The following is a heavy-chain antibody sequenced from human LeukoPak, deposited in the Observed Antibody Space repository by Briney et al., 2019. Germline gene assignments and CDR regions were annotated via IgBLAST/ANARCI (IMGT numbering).Heavy chain of an antibody. V-gene: IGHV4-34*01. CDR1: GGSFSGYY. J-gene: IGHJ4*02. CDR2: INHSGST. Sequence: SSETLSLTCAVYGGSFSGYYWSWIRQPPGKGLEWIGEINHSGSTNYNPSLKSRVTIPVDTSKNQFSLKLSSVTAADTAVYYCARTCSGGSCYSGDYWGQGTLVTVSS. CDR3: ARTCSGGSCYSGDY. D-gene: IGHD2-15*01.